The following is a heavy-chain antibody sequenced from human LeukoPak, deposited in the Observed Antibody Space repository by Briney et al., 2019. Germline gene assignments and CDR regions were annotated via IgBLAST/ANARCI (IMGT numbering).Heavy chain of an antibody. D-gene: IGHD3-16*01. CDR2: IKQDGTEK. Sequence: HPGGSLRLSCAASGFTFSSYWMSWVRQAPGKGPEWVASIKQDGTEKYYVDSVKGRFTISRDNAESTLYLQMSSLRVEDTAVFHCVTYWGGNVYSSRFEQWGQGTLVTVSS. V-gene: IGHV3-7*01. CDR1: GFTFSSYW. J-gene: IGHJ4*02. CDR3: VTYWGGNVYSSRFEQ.